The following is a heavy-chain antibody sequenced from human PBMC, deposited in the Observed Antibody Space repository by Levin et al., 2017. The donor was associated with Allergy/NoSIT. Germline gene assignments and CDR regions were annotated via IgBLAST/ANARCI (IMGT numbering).Heavy chain of an antibody. CDR1: GFSLSRDA. CDR3: ARDDQVLIYGFDI. Sequence: PGGSLRLSCEASGFSLSRDAMHWVRQAPGKGLEWLAVISYDGKNKYYGDSVKGRFTISRDNSKNMVFLQMNSLRAEDTAVYFCARDDQVLIYGFDIWGQGTVVTVSS. D-gene: IGHD2-2*01. J-gene: IGHJ3*02. CDR2: ISYDGKNK. V-gene: IGHV3-30*04.